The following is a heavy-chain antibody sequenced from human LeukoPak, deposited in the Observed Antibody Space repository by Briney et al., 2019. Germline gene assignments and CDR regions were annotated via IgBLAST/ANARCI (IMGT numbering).Heavy chain of an antibody. CDR2: ISSSGSTI. CDR1: GFTFSDYY. CDR3: AREYYDFWSGYYTEGY. D-gene: IGHD3-3*01. Sequence: KAGGSLRLSCAASGFTFSDYYMSWIRQAPGKGLEWVSYISSSGSTIYYADSVKGRFTISRDNAKNSLYLQMNSLRAEDTAVYYCAREYYDFWSGYYTEGYWGQGTLATVSS. J-gene: IGHJ4*02. V-gene: IGHV3-11*01.